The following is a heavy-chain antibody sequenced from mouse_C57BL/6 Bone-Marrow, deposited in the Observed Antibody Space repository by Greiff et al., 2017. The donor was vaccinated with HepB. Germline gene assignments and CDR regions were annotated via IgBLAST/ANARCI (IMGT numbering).Heavy chain of an antibody. V-gene: IGHV1-81*01. J-gene: IGHJ1*03. CDR1: GYTFTSYG. Sequence: VQLQESGAELARPGASVKLSCKASGYTFTSYGISWVKQRTGQGLEWIGEIYPRSGNTYYNEKFKGKATLTADKSSSTAYMELRSLTSEDSAVYFCARFGYYWYFDVWGTGTTVTVSS. CDR2: IYPRSGNT. CDR3: ARFGYYWYFDV. D-gene: IGHD2-2*01.